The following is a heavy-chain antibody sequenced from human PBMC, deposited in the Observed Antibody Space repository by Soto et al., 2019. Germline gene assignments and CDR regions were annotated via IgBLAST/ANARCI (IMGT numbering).Heavy chain of an antibody. V-gene: IGHV1-46*01. CDR2: INPSGGST. J-gene: IGHJ6*02. Sequence: EASVKVSCKASGYTFTSYYMHWVRQAPGQGLEWMGIINPSGGSTSYAQNFQGRVTMTRDTPTSTVYMEPSSLRSEDTAVYYFATDRGYRAYDPPAGVGRMDVRRQGATVTVSS. D-gene: IGHD5-12*01. CDR3: ATDRGYRAYDPPAGVGRMDV. CDR1: GYTFTSYY.